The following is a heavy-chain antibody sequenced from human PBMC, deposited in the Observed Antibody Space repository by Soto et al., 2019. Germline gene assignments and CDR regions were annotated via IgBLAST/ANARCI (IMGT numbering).Heavy chain of an antibody. CDR2: FFYTGTS. CDR1: GDTISSYY. D-gene: IGHD2-21*01. CDR3: GRHLFSDV. J-gene: IGHJ6*02. V-gene: IGHV4-59*08. Sequence: PSDTLSLTCSVSGDTISSYYWNWIRHPPAKGLEWIGYFFYTGTSNYNPSLNSLVTISAATSKNQFFLKLSFVSFADTAVYYCGRHLFSDVWGQGTTVTVSS.